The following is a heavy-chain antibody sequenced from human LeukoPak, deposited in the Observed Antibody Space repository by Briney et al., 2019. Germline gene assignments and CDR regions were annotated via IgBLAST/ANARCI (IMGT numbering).Heavy chain of an antibody. J-gene: IGHJ6*03. D-gene: IGHD4-11*01. CDR1: GYTFTGYY. CDR2: INPNSGGT. CDR3: ARADRLSNYVQFLYYYYYMDV. V-gene: IGHV1-2*02. Sequence: ASVKVSCKASGYTFTGYYMHWVRQAPGQGLEWMGWINPNSGGTNYAQKFQGRVTMTRDTPISTAYMELSRLRSDDTAVYYCARADRLSNYVQFLYYYYYMDVWGKGTTVTVSS.